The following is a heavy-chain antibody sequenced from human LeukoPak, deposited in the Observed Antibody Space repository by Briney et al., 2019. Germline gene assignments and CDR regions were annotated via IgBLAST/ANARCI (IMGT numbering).Heavy chain of an antibody. J-gene: IGHJ3*02. CDR2: INHSGST. CDR1: GGSFSGYY. V-gene: IGHV4-34*01. CDR3: ARDRTTDAFDI. D-gene: IGHD4-11*01. Sequence: SETLSLTCAVYGGSFSGYYWSWLRQPPGKGVEWIGEINHSGSTNYNPSLKSRVPISVDTSKNQFSLKLSSVPAADTAVYYCARDRTTDAFDIWGQGTMVTVSS.